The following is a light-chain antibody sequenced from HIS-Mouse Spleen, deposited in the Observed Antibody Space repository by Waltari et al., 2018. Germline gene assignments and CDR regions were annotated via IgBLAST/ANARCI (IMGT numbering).Light chain of an antibody. J-gene: IGLJ2*01. V-gene: IGLV3-25*03. CDR3: QSADSSGTYSVV. CDR2: KDS. Sequence: SYELTQPPSVPVSPGQTARITCPGDALPNHDAYWYQQKPGQAPVLGIYKDSGRPTGIPERFSGSSSGTTVTLTISGVQAEDEADYYCQSADSSGTYSVVFGGGTKLTVL. CDR1: ALPNHD.